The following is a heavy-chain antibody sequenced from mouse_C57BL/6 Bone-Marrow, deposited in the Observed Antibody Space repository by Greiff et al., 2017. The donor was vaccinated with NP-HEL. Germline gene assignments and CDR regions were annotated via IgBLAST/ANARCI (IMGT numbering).Heavy chain of an antibody. CDR1: GFTLTSYG. V-gene: IGHV2-2*01. CDR3: ASEGTTVVADFDY. CDR2: IWSGGST. D-gene: IGHD1-1*01. J-gene: IGHJ2*01. Sequence: VKLMESGPGLVQPSQSLSITCTVSGFTLTSYGVHWVRQSPGKGLEWLGVIWSGGSTDYNAAFISRLSISKDNSKSQVFYKMNSLQADDTAVYYCASEGTTVVADFDYWGQGTTLTVSS.